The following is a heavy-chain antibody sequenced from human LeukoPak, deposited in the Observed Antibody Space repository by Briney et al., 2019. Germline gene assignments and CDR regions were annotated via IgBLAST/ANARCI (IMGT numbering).Heavy chain of an antibody. V-gene: IGHV5-51*01. Sequence: GESLKISCKGSGYSFTNYWIAWVRQMPGKGLEWMGIIYPGDSDTTYSPSFQGQITISGDKSISTAYLQWSNLKSSDTAMYYCARAYSSGYYGNDAFDIWGQGTMVTVSS. D-gene: IGHD3-22*01. CDR1: GYSFTNYW. J-gene: IGHJ3*02. CDR2: IYPGDSDT. CDR3: ARAYSSGYYGNDAFDI.